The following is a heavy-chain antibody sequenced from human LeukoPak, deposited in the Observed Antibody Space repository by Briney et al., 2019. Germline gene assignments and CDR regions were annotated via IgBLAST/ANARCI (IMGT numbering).Heavy chain of an antibody. CDR3: ARAGPSSSWHQFDY. Sequence: GGSLRLSCAASGFTFSSYAMHWVRQAPGKGLEWVAVISYDGSNKYYADSVKGRFTISRDNSKNTLYLQMNSLRAEDTAVYYCARAGPSSSWHQFDYWGQGTLVTVSS. J-gene: IGHJ4*02. V-gene: IGHV3-30*04. CDR1: GFTFSSYA. CDR2: ISYDGSNK. D-gene: IGHD6-13*01.